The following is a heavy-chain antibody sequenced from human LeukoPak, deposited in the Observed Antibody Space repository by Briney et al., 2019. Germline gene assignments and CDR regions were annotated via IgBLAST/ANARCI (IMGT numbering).Heavy chain of an antibody. V-gene: IGHV3-23*01. J-gene: IGHJ4*02. Sequence: GGSLRLSCAASGFTFSSYAMSWVRQAPGKGLEWVSAISGSGGSTYYADSVKGRFTISRDNSKNTLYLQMNSLRAEDTAAYYCAKGTGSQLLWGHIDYWGQGTLVTVSS. CDR3: AKGTGSQLLWGHIDY. D-gene: IGHD2-2*01. CDR2: ISGSGGST. CDR1: GFTFSSYA.